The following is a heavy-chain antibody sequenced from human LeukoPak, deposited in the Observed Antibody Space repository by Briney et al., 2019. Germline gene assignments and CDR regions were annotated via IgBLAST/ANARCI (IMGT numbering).Heavy chain of an antibody. CDR1: GFSFSSNW. V-gene: IGHV3-7*03. J-gene: IGHJ4*02. D-gene: IGHD2-15*01. Sequence: GSLRLSCGASGFSFSSNWMSWVRQAPGRGLEWVANIKQDGSEKHYVDSVKGRFTISRDNGKNSLYLQMNSLRAEDTAVYYCAKAGAVVVVAAKYFDYWGQGTLVTVSS. CDR2: IKQDGSEK. CDR3: AKAGAVVVVAAKYFDY.